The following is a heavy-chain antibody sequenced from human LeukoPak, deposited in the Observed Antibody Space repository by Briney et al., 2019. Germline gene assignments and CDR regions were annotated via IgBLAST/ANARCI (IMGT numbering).Heavy chain of an antibody. V-gene: IGHV1-8*01. CDR3: ARGRYYDSSGHRRMQPDY. D-gene: IGHD3-22*01. CDR2: MNPNSGNT. CDR1: GYTFTSYD. J-gene: IGHJ4*02. Sequence: GASVKVSCKASGYTFTSYDINWVRQATGQGLEWMGWMNPNSGNTGYAQKFQGRVTMTRNTSISTAYMELSSLRSEDTAVYYCARGRYYDSSGHRRMQPDYWGQGTLVTVSS.